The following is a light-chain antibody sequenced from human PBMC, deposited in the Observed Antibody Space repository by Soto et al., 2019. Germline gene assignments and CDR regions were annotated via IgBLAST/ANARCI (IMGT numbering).Light chain of an antibody. V-gene: IGLV1-44*01. CDR3: AAWDDSLNGRV. Sequence: QAVVTQPPSASGTPGQRVTISCSGSSSNIGSNTVNWYQHLPGTAPKLLIYSNDQRPSGVPDRFSGSKSGTSASLAVSGLQSEDEADYHCAAWDDSLNGRVFGGGTKLTVL. J-gene: IGLJ3*02. CDR2: SND. CDR1: SSNIGSNT.